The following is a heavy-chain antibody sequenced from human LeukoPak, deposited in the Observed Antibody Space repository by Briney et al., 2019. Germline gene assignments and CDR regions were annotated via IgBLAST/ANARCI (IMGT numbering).Heavy chain of an antibody. D-gene: IGHD6-19*01. CDR3: AKDSVAVAGCAFDI. V-gene: IGHV3-21*04. CDR2: ISSSSSYI. J-gene: IGHJ3*02. Sequence: GGSLRLSCAASGFTFSSYSMNWVRQAPGKGLEWVSSISSSSSYIYYADSVKGRFTISRDNAKNSLYLQMNSLRAEDTAVYCCAKDSVAVAGCAFDIWGQGTMVTVSS. CDR1: GFTFSSYS.